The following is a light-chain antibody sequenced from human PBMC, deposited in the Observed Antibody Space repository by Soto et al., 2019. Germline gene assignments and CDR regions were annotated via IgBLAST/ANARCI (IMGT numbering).Light chain of an antibody. CDR2: DVT. V-gene: IGLV2-11*01. CDR3: CSYEGTGYV. Sequence: QSALTQPRSVSGSPGQSVTISCTGTSSDVGGYNYVSWYQQLPGKAPKLMIYDVTTRPSGVPDRFSGSKSGNTASLTISGLQGEDEGDYYCCSYEGTGYVFGTGTKVTVL. J-gene: IGLJ1*01. CDR1: SSDVGGYNY.